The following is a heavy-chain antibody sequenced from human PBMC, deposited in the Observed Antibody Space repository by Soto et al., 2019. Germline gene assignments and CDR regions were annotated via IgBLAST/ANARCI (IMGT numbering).Heavy chain of an antibody. Sequence: QVHLVQSGPEVRKPGDAVKVSCKASGYTFTSHGVSWVRQAPGQGLKWMGWISTFNGNAHYAQHLQGRLTMTTDTSTSTAYMELKSLTSDDTAVYYCARHVGYSSGWFLDWGQGTLVTVSS. V-gene: IGHV1-18*04. D-gene: IGHD6-19*01. CDR3: ARHVGYSSGWFLD. CDR1: GYTFTSHG. J-gene: IGHJ4*02. CDR2: ISTFNGNA.